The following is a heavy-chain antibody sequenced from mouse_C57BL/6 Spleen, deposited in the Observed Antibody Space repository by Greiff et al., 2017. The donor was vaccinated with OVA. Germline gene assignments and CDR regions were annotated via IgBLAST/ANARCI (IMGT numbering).Heavy chain of an antibody. D-gene: IGHD1-1*01. CDR1: GYTFTSYW. CDR3: ARGYYGSSHGDYAMDY. J-gene: IGHJ4*01. Sequence: QVQLQQPGAELVMPGASVKLSCKASGYTFTSYWMHWVKQRPGQGLEWIGEIDPSDSYTNYNQKFKGKSTLTVDKSSSTAYMQLSSLTSEDSAVYYCARGYYGSSHGDYAMDYWGHVTSVTVSS. CDR2: IDPSDSYT. V-gene: IGHV1-69*01.